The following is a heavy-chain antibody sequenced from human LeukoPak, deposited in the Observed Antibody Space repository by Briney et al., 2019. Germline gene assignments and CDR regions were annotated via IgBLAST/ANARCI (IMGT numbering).Heavy chain of an antibody. D-gene: IGHD3-22*01. V-gene: IGHV3-30*18. J-gene: IGHJ4*02. CDR2: ISYDGSNK. CDR3: AKVPVHYYDSSGLDHFDY. Sequence: GGSLRLSCAASGFTFSSYSMHWVRQAPGKGLEWVAVISYDGSNKYYADSVKGRFTISRDNSKNTLYLQMNSLRAEDTAVYYCAKVPVHYYDSSGLDHFDYWGQGTLVTVSS. CDR1: GFTFSSYS.